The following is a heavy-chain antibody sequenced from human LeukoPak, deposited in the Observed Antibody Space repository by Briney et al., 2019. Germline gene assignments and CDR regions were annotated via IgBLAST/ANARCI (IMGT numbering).Heavy chain of an antibody. V-gene: IGHV3-66*01. CDR1: RFTVSSSY. CDR3: ARATHSSSWYYYYYYYMDV. D-gene: IGHD6-13*01. J-gene: IGHJ6*03. Sequence: GGSLRLSCSASRFTVSSSYMSWVRQAPGKGLEGVSIIYSGGSTYYADSVKGRFTIPRDNSKNTLYLHMNSLRAEDTAVYYCARATHSSSWYYYYYYYMDVWGKGTTVTISS. CDR2: IYSGGST.